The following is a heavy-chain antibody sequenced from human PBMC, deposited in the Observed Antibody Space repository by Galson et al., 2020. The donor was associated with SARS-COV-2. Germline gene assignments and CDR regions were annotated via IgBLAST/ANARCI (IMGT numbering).Heavy chain of an antibody. CDR1: GGSFSGYY. Sequence: SETLSLTCAVYGGSFSGYYWSWIRQPPGKGLEWIGEINTSGSTNYHPSLKTQVTITLDTSKHHISLKLSSVTAADPAVYYCAREENVFLVGTATRMCYFDYWGRGTLATVSS. V-gene: IGHV4-34*01. J-gene: IGHJ4*02. CDR3: AREENVFLVGTATRMCYFDY. D-gene: IGHD2-21*02. CDR2: INTSGST.